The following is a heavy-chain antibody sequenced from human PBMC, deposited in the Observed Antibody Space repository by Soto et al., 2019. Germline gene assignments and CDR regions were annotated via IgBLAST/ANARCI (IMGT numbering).Heavy chain of an antibody. CDR3: ASHDFPETYGMDV. V-gene: IGHV1-69*13. CDR2: IIPIFGTA. CDR1: GGTFSSYA. J-gene: IGHJ6*02. Sequence: SVKVSCKASGGTFSSYAISWVLQAPGQGLEWMGGIIPIFGTANYAQKFQGRVTITADESTSTAYMELSSLRSEDTAVYYCASHDFPETYGMDVWGQGTTITVSS. D-gene: IGHD3-3*01.